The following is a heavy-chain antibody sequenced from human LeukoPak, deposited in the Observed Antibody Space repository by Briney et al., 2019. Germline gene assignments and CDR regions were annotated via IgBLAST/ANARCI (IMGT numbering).Heavy chain of an antibody. J-gene: IGHJ4*02. D-gene: IGHD6-19*01. V-gene: IGHV4-59*01. CDR3: AREYSSGWSGTGY. Sequence: PSETLSLTCTVSGGSISSYYWSWIRQPPGKGLEWIGYVYYSGSTNYNPSLESRVTISVDTSKNQSSLKLSSVTAADTAVYYCAREYSSGWSGTGYWGQGTLVTVSS. CDR1: GGSISSYY. CDR2: VYYSGST.